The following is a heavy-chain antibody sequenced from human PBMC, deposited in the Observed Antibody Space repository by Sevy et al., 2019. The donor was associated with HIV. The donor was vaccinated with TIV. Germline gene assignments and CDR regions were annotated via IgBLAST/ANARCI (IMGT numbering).Heavy chain of an antibody. CDR2: IYHSGST. D-gene: IGHD6-13*01. V-gene: IGHV4-4*02. J-gene: IGHJ5*02. CDR3: ARGPGSNWFYWFDP. CDR1: GGSISSSNW. Sequence: SETLSLTCAVSGGSISSSNWWSWVRQPPGKGLEWIGEIYHSGSTHYNPSLKSRVTISVDKSKSQFSLKVNSVTAADTAVYYCARGPGSNWFYWFDPWGQGTLVTVSS.